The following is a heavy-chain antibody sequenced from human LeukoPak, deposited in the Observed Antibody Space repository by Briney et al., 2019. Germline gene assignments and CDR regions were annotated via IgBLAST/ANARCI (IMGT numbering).Heavy chain of an antibody. J-gene: IGHJ4*02. V-gene: IGHV3-48*03. CDR1: GFSFSTYG. CDR2: ISSSGSTI. CDR3: ARVGAYAAVNW. D-gene: IGHD1-20*01. Sequence: GGSLRLSCAASGFSFSTYGMNWVRQAPGKGQEWVSYISSSGSTIYYADSVKGRFTISRDNAKNSVYLQMNSPRAEDTAVYYCARVGAYAAVNWWGQGTLVTVSS.